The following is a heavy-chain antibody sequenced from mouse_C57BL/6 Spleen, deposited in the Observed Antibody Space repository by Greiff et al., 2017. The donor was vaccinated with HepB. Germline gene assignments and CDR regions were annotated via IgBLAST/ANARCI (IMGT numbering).Heavy chain of an antibody. CDR3: TATTVVAPDY. J-gene: IGHJ4*01. CDR2: IRLKSDNYAT. CDR1: GFTFSNYW. D-gene: IGHD1-1*01. V-gene: IGHV6-3*01. Sequence: EVQLVESGGGLVQPGGSMKLSCVASGFTFSNYWMNWVLQSPEKGLEWVAQIRLKSDNYATHYAESVKGRFTISIDDSKSSVYLQMNNLRAEDTGIYYCTATTVVAPDYWGQGTSVTVSS.